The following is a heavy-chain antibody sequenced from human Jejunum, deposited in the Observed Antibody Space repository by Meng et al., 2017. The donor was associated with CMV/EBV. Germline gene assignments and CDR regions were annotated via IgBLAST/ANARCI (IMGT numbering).Heavy chain of an antibody. J-gene: IGHJ6*02. CDR3: ARDLRFLGRCFGMDV. CDR1: GYTFTGHY. CDR2: INPDSGGT. D-gene: IGHD3-3*01. V-gene: IGHV1-2*02. Sequence: SGYTFTGHYRHWVRQAPGQGLEWLGWINPDSGGTNYAQKFVGRVAMTSATSVNTAYMELSSLTSDDTGVYYCARDLRFLGRCFGMDVWGQGTTVTVSS.